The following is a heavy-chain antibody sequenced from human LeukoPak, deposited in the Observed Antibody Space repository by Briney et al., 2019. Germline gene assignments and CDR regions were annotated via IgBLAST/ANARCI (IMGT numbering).Heavy chain of an antibody. J-gene: IGHJ5*02. V-gene: IGHV1-2*02. CDR2: INPNSGVT. D-gene: IGHD2-21*01. CDR3: ARADRLHGGPYLIGP. CDR1: GYSFTDYY. Sequence: ASVKVSCKTSGYSFTDYYMHWVSQAPGQGLEWMGGINPNSGVTIPAQKFQGRVTMTRDTSITTVYMEVSWLTSADTAIYYCARADRLHGGPYLIGPWGQGTLVTVSS.